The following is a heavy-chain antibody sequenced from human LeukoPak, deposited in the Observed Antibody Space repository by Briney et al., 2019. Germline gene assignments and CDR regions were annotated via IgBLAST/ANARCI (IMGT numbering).Heavy chain of an antibody. CDR3: AKDGSYGSGSYIDY. V-gene: IGHV3-23*01. Sequence: PGGSLRLSCAASGFTFSSYGMSWVRQAPGKGLEWVSAISGSGGSTYYADSVKGRFTISRDNSKNTLYLQMNSLRAEDTAVYYCAKDGSYGSGSYIDYWGQGTLVTVSS. J-gene: IGHJ4*02. D-gene: IGHD3-10*01. CDR2: ISGSGGST. CDR1: GFTFSSYG.